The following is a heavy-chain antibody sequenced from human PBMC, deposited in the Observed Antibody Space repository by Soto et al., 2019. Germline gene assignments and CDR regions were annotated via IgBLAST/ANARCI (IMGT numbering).Heavy chain of an antibody. CDR1: GFTFSSYA. J-gene: IGHJ4*02. Sequence: EVQLLESGGGLVQPGGSLRLSCAASGFTFSSYAMSWVRQAPGKGLEWVSAISSSGGSTYYADSVKGRFTISRDNSKNTLYLQMNSLRAVDTAVYYCAKDLGGYSGYAFDYWGQGTLVTVSS. CDR3: AKDLGGYSGYAFDY. D-gene: IGHD5-12*01. CDR2: ISSSGGST. V-gene: IGHV3-23*01.